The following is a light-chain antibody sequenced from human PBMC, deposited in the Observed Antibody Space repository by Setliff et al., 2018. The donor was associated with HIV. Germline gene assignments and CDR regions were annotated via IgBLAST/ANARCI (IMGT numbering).Light chain of an antibody. CDR2: DTS. V-gene: IGKV3-15*01. CDR3: QQYNYWPPWT. CDR1: QSVSNY. J-gene: IGKJ1*01. Sequence: EIALTQSPDTLSVSPGERATLSCRASQSVSNYLAWYQQKPGQPPRLLIYDTSTRAAGVPARFSGSGSGTEFTLTISSLQSEDFAVYYCQQYNYWPPWTFGQGTKVDIK.